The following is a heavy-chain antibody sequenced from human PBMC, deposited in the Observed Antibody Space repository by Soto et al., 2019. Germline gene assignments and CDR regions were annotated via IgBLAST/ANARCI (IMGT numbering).Heavy chain of an antibody. CDR3: AKGPGHIVVVTAILPIDYFDY. D-gene: IGHD2-21*02. J-gene: IGHJ4*02. CDR2: ISGSGGST. Sequence: GGSLRLSCAASGFTFSSYAMSWVRQAPGKGLEWVSAISGSGGSTYYADSVKGRFTIPRDNSKNTLYLQMNRLRAEDTAVYYCAKGPGHIVVVTAILPIDYFDYWGQGTLVTVSS. V-gene: IGHV3-23*01. CDR1: GFTFSSYA.